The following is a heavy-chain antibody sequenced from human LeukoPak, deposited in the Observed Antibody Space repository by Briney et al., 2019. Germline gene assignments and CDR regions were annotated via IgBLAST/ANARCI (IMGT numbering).Heavy chain of an antibody. J-gene: IGHJ4*02. CDR2: INHSGST. Sequence: SETLSLTCAVYGGSFSGYYWSWIRQPSGKGLEWIGEINHSGSTNYNPSLKSRVTISVDTSKNQFSLKLSSVTAADTAVYYCARSPGIAAAGIPTTFDYWGQGTLVTVSS. D-gene: IGHD6-13*01. CDR3: ARSPGIAAAGIPTTFDY. CDR1: GGSFSGYY. V-gene: IGHV4-34*01.